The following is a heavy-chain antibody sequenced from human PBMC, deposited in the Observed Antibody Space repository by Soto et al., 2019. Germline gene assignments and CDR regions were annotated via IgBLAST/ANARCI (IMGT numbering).Heavy chain of an antibody. CDR2: ISGSGGST. D-gene: IGHD1-26*01. CDR3: LIVGATWVVDY. J-gene: IGHJ4*02. V-gene: IGHV3-23*01. Sequence: PGGALRLSCSASGFTFSSYAMSWVRQAPGKGLEWVSAISGSGGSTYYADSVKGRFTISRDNSKNTLYLQMNSLRAEDTAVYYCLIVGATWVVDYWGQGTLVTVSS. CDR1: GFTFSSYA.